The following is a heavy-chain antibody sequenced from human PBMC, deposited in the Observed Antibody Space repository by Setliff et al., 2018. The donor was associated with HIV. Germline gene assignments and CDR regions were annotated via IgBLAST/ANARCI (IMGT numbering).Heavy chain of an antibody. Sequence: PSETLSLTCTVSGGSISSYYWSWIRQPPGKGLEWIGYIYTSGSTNYNPSLKSRVTISVDTSRNQFSLKLSSVTAADTAVYYCAKMGSPVGPDAFDIWGQGTMVTVSS. CDR1: GGSISSYY. V-gene: IGHV4-4*08. D-gene: IGHD2-8*01. CDR3: AKMGSPVGPDAFDI. CDR2: IYTSGST. J-gene: IGHJ3*02.